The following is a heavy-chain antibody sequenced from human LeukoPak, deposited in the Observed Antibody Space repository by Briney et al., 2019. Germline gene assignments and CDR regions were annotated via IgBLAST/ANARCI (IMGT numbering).Heavy chain of an antibody. CDR1: GFTFTYAW. V-gene: IGHV3-15*01. D-gene: IGHD3-22*01. Sequence: GGSLRLSCAASGFTFTYAWMSWVRQAPGKGLECVGRIISKTSGGTTEYAAPVKGRFTISRDDSTDTVYLQMNSLKTEDTAVYYCIADTAESSAYPFDYWGQGTTVTVSS. J-gene: IGHJ4*02. CDR2: IISKTSGGTT. CDR3: IADTAESSAYPFDY.